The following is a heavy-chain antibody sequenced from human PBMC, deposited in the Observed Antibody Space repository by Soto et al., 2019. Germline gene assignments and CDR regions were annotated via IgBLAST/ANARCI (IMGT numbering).Heavy chain of an antibody. CDR3: ANRYTGTYYRWYFDS. Sequence: QITLKESGPTLVKPTQTLTLTCTYSGFSLTTSGAGVGWIRQPPGQALEWLALISWKDDTRYNPGLESRLPITEETSKSQVILILTNLDPVDTATYFSANRYTGTYYRWYFDSWGQGTLLSVPS. D-gene: IGHD1-1*01. CDR2: ISWKDDT. CDR1: GFSLTTSGAG. J-gene: IGHJ4*02. V-gene: IGHV2-5*01.